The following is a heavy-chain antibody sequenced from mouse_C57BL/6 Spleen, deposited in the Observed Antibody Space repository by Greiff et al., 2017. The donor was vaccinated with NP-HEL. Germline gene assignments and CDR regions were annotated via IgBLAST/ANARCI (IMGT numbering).Heavy chain of an antibody. CDR2: LKPNNVGT. V-gene: IGHV1-18*01. Sequence: EVKLRQSEPGRVKPGASGRIPCRASGYPFTDYTMAGVRRSQGKNLMLIGALKPNNVGTISNHKFKGKATLTVDKSSSTAYMELRSLTSEDTAVYYCARNRYYYGSSRYYFDYWGQGTTLTVSS. D-gene: IGHD1-1*01. CDR3: ARNRYYYGSSRYYFDY. CDR1: GYPFTDYT. J-gene: IGHJ2*01.